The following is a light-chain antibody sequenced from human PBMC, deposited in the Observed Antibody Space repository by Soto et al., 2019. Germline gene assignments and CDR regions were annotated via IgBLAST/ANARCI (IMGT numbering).Light chain of an antibody. V-gene: IGKV1-39*01. CDR2: AAS. J-gene: IGKJ1*01. CDR3: QQSYRTPPT. CDR1: QSISSS. Sequence: DIQMTQSPSSLSASVGDRVTITCRASQSISSSLNWYQQKPGKAPKLLIYAASSLKSAVPSRFSGSGSGTDFTLTISSLQPEDFSTYYCQQSYRTPPTFGQGTKVEIK.